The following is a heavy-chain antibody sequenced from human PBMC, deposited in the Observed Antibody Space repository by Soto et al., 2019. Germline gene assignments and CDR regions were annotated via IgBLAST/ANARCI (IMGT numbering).Heavy chain of an antibody. V-gene: IGHV3-23*01. D-gene: IGHD5-18*01. CDR1: GFTFSNYA. Sequence: LRLSCAASGFTFSNYAMNWVRQAPGKGLEWVSGISGSTGNTYYADSLKGRFTISRDNSKNTVYLQMHSLRAEDTALYYCAKGEDSFGFTRFDFWGQGNLVTVSS. CDR3: AKGEDSFGFTRFDF. J-gene: IGHJ4*02. CDR2: ISGSTGNT.